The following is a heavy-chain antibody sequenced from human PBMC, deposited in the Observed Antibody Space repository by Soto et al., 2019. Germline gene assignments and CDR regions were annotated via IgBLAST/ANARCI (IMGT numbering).Heavy chain of an antibody. CDR1: GFTFSSYS. J-gene: IGHJ4*02. Sequence: SLRLSCAAPGFTFSSYSMNWVRQAPGKGLEWVSSISSSSSYIYYADSVKGRFTISRDNAKNSLYLQMNSLRAEDTAVYYCARDLGWAFDYWGRGALVTVSS. V-gene: IGHV3-21*01. D-gene: IGHD6-19*01. CDR3: ARDLGWAFDY. CDR2: ISSSSSYI.